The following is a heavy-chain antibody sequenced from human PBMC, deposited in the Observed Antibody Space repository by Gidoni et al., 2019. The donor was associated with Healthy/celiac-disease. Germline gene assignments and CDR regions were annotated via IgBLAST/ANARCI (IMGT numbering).Heavy chain of an antibody. J-gene: IGHJ3*02. CDR3: ARDYGEVAFDI. Sequence: QVQPLHSAGGGVPHGRSLRLSCAAPGFTFSSYAMHWVRQAPGKGLEWVAVISYDGSNKYYADSVKGRFTISRDNSKNTLYLQMNSLRAEDTAVYYCARDYGEVAFDIWGQGTMVTVSS. D-gene: IGHD4-17*01. CDR2: ISYDGSNK. V-gene: IGHV3-30-3*01. CDR1: GFTFSSYA.